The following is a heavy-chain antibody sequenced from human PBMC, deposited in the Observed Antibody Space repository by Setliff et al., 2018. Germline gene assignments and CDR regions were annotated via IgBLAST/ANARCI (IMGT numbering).Heavy chain of an antibody. CDR2: IYYSGST. J-gene: IGHJ5*02. D-gene: IGHD6-6*01. CDR3: ASCLAARRGGWFDP. CDR1: GGSISSSSYY. Sequence: SETLSLTCTVSGGSISSSSYYWGWIRQPPGKGLEWIESIYYSGSTYYNPSLKSRVTISVDTSKNQFSLKLSSVTAADTAVYYCASCLAARRGGWFDPWGQGTLVTAPQ. V-gene: IGHV4-39*01.